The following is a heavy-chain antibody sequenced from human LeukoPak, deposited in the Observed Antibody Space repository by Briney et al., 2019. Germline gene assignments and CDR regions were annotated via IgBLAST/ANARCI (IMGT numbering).Heavy chain of an antibody. Sequence: GGSLRLSCAASGFTFSSYWMSWVRQAPGKGLEWVANIKQDGSEKYYMDSVKDRITISRDNAKNSLYLQMNSLRAEDTAVYYCAREVNDYDRSSGYFRQFFLDNWGQGTQVAVSS. CDR2: IKQDGSEK. CDR1: GFTFSSYW. D-gene: IGHD3-22*01. V-gene: IGHV3-7*01. CDR3: AREVNDYDRSSGYFRQFFLDN. J-gene: IGHJ4*02.